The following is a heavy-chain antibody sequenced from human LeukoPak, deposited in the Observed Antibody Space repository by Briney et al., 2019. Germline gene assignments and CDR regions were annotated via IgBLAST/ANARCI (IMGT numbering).Heavy chain of an antibody. D-gene: IGHD2-2*01. J-gene: IGHJ4*02. Sequence: GRSLRLSCAASGFTFSNYGMHWVRQAPGKGLEWVAVLWSDGSNKYYADAVKGRFTISRDNSKNTLYLQMDSLRVEDTAVYYCARHFYHVVPFECWGQGTLVTVSS. CDR3: ARHFYHVVPFEC. V-gene: IGHV3-33*01. CDR1: GFTFSNYG. CDR2: LWSDGSNK.